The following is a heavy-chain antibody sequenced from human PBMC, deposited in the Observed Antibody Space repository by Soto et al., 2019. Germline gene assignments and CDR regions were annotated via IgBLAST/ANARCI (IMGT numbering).Heavy chain of an antibody. CDR3: ARGVSTSTGLDS. V-gene: IGHV3-23*01. Sequence: EVHLLESGGGLVQPGGSLRLSCAASGFTFSDYAMSWVRQTRVKWLEWISGISGGGGTTDYADSVKGRFTISRDNSKNTLFLQMNSLRAEDTTIYYGARGVSTSTGLDSWGQGTLVTVSS. D-gene: IGHD4-4*01. CDR2: ISGGGGTT. CDR1: GFTFSDYA. J-gene: IGHJ4*02.